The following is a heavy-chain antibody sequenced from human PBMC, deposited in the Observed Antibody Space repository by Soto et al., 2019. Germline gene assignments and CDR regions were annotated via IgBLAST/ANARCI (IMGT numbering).Heavy chain of an antibody. CDR3: ARGGSSSDNGMDV. V-gene: IGHV3-48*02. CDR2: ISSRSYTI. CDR1: GFSFSTYS. J-gene: IGHJ6*02. D-gene: IGHD6-6*01. Sequence: EVQLVESGGGLVQPGGSLRLSCAASGFSFSTYSMNWVRQAPGKGLEWVSYISSRSYTIYYIDSVKGRFTISRDNAKTSLHLQMNSLRDEDTALYYCARGGSSSDNGMDVWGLGTTVTVSS.